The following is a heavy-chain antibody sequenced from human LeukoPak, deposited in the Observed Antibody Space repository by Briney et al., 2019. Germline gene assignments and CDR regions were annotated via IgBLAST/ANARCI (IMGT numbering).Heavy chain of an antibody. D-gene: IGHD4-11*01. V-gene: IGHV3-30*02. CDR1: GFTFSSYG. CDR2: IRYDGSNK. Sequence: PGGSLRLSCAASGFTFSSYGMHWVRQAPGKGLEWVAFIRYDGSNKYYADSVKGRFTISRDNSKNTLYLQMNSLRAEDTAVYYCAKDDHHYSQLMKFDYWGQGTLVTVSS. J-gene: IGHJ4*02. CDR3: AKDDHHYSQLMKFDY.